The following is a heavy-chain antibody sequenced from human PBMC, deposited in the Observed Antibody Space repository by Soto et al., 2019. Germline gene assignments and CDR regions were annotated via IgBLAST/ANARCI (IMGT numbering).Heavy chain of an antibody. D-gene: IGHD4-17*01. Sequence: PSETLSLTCTVSGGSISSGGYYWSWIRQHPGKGLEWIGYIYYSGSTYYNPSLKSRVTISVDTSKNQFSLKLSSVTAADTAVYYCAREEPTERCFDYWGQGTLVTVYS. CDR1: GGSISSGGYY. J-gene: IGHJ4*02. CDR3: AREEPTERCFDY. V-gene: IGHV4-31*03. CDR2: IYYSGST.